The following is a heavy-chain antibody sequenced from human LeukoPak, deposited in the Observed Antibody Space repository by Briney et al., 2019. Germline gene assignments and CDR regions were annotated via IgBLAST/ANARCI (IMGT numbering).Heavy chain of an antibody. Sequence: GGSLRLSCAASGFTFSSYGMHWVRQAPGKGLEWVAVIWYDGSNKYYADSVKGRFTISRDNSKSTLYLQMNSLRAEDTAVYYCARGGGYYYDSSGLDYWGQGTLVTVSS. CDR2: IWYDGSNK. D-gene: IGHD3-22*01. CDR1: GFTFSSYG. J-gene: IGHJ4*02. CDR3: ARGGGYYYDSSGLDY. V-gene: IGHV3-33*01.